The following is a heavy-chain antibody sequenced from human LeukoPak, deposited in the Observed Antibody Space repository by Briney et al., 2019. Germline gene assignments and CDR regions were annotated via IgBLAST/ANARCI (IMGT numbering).Heavy chain of an antibody. J-gene: IGHJ5*02. CDR2: IIPIFGTA. V-gene: IGHV1-69*05. CDR3: ARDNYAGANWFDP. CDR1: GGTFISYA. Sequence: SVTVSCKASGGTFISYAISWVRQAPGQGLEWMGGIIPIFGTANYAEKFQGRVTITTDESKSTAYMELSSLRSEDTAVYYCARDNYAGANWFDPWGQGTLVTVSS. D-gene: IGHD1-7*01.